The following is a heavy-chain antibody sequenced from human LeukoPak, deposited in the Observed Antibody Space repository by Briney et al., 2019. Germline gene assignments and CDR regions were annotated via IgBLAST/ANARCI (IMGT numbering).Heavy chain of an antibody. D-gene: IGHD7-27*01. Sequence: SETLSLTCAVYGGSFSGYYWSWIRQPPGKGLEWIGEINHSGSTNYNPSLKSRVTISVDTSKNQFSLKPSSVTAADTAVYYCARMGKTYYYYYMDVWGKGTTVTVSS. V-gene: IGHV4-34*01. CDR3: ARMGKTYYYYYMDV. CDR1: GGSFSGYY. CDR2: INHSGST. J-gene: IGHJ6*03.